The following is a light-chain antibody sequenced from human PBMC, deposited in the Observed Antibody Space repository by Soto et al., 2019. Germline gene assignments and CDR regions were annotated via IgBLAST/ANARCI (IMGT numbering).Light chain of an antibody. CDR2: RTS. V-gene: IGKV1-5*03. CDR1: QSFSSW. Sequence: DIQMTQSPSTLSAPVGDRVTITCRASQSFSSWLAWYQQKPGKAPNLLIYRTSTLGRGGPSRYSASGSGTEFTLTISNLQHDDFAIYYGQDYNSDSFYSFGQGTVLVIK. CDR3: QDYNSDSFYS. J-gene: IGKJ2*03.